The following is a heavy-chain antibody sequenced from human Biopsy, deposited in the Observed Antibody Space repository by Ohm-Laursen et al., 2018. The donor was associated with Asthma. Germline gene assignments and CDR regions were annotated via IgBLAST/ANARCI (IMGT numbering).Heavy chain of an antibody. D-gene: IGHD2-15*01. V-gene: IGHV4-59*11. CDR3: ARLADCSGGACYSYGWFDP. Sequence: SETLSLTCFVSGGSIRSHDWTWIRLPPGKGLEYIGDVSHTGSTNYNPSLKSRVTMSLDTSKNQFSLRLTSVTPADTAVYYCARLADCSGGACYSYGWFDPWGHGTRVTVSS. CDR2: VSHTGST. CDR1: GGSIRSHD. J-gene: IGHJ5*02.